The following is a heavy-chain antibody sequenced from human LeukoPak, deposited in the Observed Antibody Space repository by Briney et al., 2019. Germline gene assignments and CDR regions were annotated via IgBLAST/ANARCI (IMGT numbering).Heavy chain of an antibody. CDR1: GFTFSSYA. V-gene: IGHV3-23*01. CDR3: TRYTPSTGDWFDP. CDR2: ITASGGNT. Sequence: GGSLRLSCAASGFTFSSYAMGWVRQAPGKGLEWVSAITASGGNTYYADSVKGRFTISRDNSKNTLYLQVNSLRAEDTAVYFCTRYTPSTGDWFDPWGQGTLVTISS. J-gene: IGHJ5*02. D-gene: IGHD1-1*01.